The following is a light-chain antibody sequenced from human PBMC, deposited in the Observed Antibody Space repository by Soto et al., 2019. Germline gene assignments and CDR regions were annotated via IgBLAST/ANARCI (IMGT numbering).Light chain of an antibody. CDR1: NSDVGSYNI. Sequence: QSVLTQPASVSGSPGQSITISYTGTNSDVGSYNIVSWYQHHPGKAHKLIIYEGSKRHSGVSNRFSGSNSDNTASLTISGLRAEDEADYCCCSFAGSGSLVVFGGGTKVTVL. CDR3: CSFAGSGSLVV. V-gene: IGLV2-23*01. CDR2: EGS. J-gene: IGLJ2*01.